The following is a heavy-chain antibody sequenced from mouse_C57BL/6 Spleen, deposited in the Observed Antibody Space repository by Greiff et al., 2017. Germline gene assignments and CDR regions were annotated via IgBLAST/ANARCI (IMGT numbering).Heavy chain of an antibody. CDR1: GYTFTDYE. D-gene: IGHD1-1*01. Sequence: VQLQQSGAELVRPGASVTLSCKASGYTFTDYEMHWVKQTPVHGLEWIGAIDPETGGTAYNQKFKGKAILTADKSSSTAYMELRSLTSEDSAVYYCTSSCYGSRGFAYWGQGTLVTVSA. CDR3: TSSCYGSRGFAY. V-gene: IGHV1-15*01. CDR2: IDPETGGT. J-gene: IGHJ3*01.